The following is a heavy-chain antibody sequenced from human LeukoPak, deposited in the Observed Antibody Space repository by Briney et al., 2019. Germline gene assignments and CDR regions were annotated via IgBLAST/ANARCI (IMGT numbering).Heavy chain of an antibody. CDR2: IYPDDSHT. CDR3: ARLVNWGYDY. V-gene: IGHV5-51*01. Sequence: GESLKISFKGSGXSFTSYCIGWVRQMPGKGLEWMGIIYPDDSHTRYSPSFQGQVTISVDKSISTAYLQWSSLKASDTAMFYCARLVNWGYDYWGQGTLVTVSS. J-gene: IGHJ4*02. D-gene: IGHD7-27*01. CDR1: GXSFTSYC.